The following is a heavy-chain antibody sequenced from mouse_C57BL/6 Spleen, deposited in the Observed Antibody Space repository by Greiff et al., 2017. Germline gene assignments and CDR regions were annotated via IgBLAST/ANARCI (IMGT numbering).Heavy chain of an antibody. CDR1: GFTFSSYG. CDR3: ARTDFDV. Sequence: EVMLVESGGDLVKPGGSLKLSCAASGFTFSSYGMSWVRQTPDKRLEWVATISSGGSYTYYPDSVKGRFTISRDNAKNTLYLQMSSLKSEDTAMYYCARTDFDVWGTGTTVTVSS. J-gene: IGHJ1*03. CDR2: ISSGGSYT. V-gene: IGHV5-6*01.